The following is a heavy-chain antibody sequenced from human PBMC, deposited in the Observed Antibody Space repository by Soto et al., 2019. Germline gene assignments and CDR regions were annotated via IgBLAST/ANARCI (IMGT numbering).Heavy chain of an antibody. J-gene: IGHJ4*02. Sequence: GGSLRLSCAASGFTFSGSAMHWVRQASGKGLEWVGRIRSKANSYATAYAASVKGRFTISRDDSKNTAYLQMNSLKTEDTAVYYCTRHVNTIFGVVNDYWGQGTLVTVSS. V-gene: IGHV3-73*01. CDR3: TRHVNTIFGVVNDY. CDR2: IRSKANSYAT. CDR1: GFTFSGSA. D-gene: IGHD3-3*01.